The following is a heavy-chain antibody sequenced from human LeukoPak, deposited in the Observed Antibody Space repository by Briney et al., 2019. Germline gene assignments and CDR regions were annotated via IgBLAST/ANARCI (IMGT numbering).Heavy chain of an antibody. CDR2: ISSSSSYI. D-gene: IGHD2/OR15-2a*01. J-gene: IGHJ5*02. CDR3: AKDISTSS. Sequence: GGSLRLSCAASGFTFSSYSMNWVRQAPGKGLEWVSSISSSSSYIYYTDSVKGRFTISRDNSKNTLYLHMTSLGAEDTAIYYCAKDISTSSWGQGTLVTVSS. CDR1: GFTFSSYS. V-gene: IGHV3-21*01.